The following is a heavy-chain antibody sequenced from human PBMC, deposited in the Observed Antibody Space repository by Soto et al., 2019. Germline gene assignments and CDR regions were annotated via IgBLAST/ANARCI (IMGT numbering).Heavy chain of an antibody. CDR2: INHSGST. CDR1: GGSFSGYY. CDR3: ARARITIFGVVSFDY. Sequence: SETLSLTCAVYGGSFSGYYWSWIRQPPGKGLEWIGEINHSGSTNYNPSLKSRVTISVDTSKNQFSLKLSSVTAADTAVYYCARARITIFGVVSFDYWGQGTLVTVSS. J-gene: IGHJ4*02. D-gene: IGHD3-3*01. V-gene: IGHV4-34*01.